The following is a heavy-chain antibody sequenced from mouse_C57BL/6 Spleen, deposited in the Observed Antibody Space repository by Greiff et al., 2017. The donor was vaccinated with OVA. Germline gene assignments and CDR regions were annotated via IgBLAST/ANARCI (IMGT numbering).Heavy chain of an antibody. CDR1: GFTFSSYA. D-gene: IGHD4-1*01. J-gene: IGHJ3*01. V-gene: IGHV5-9-1*02. CDR2: ISSGGDYI. CDR3: TRNWGFAY. Sequence: EVMLVESGEGLVKPGGSLKLSCAASGFTFSSYAMSWVRQTPEKRLEWVAYISSGGDYIYYADTVKGRFTISRDHARNTLYLQESSLKYEETAMYYCTRNWGFAYWGKGTLVTVSA.